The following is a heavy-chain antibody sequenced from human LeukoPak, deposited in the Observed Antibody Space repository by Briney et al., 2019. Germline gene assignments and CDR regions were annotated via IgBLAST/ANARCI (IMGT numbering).Heavy chain of an antibody. J-gene: IGHJ4*02. V-gene: IGHV4-4*02. CDR1: GGSISSSNW. D-gene: IGHD3-10*01. CDR2: IYHSGST. CDR3: ARGPRTMVRGVIPHYFDY. Sequence: PSETLSLTCAVSGGSISSSNWWSWVRQPPGKGLEWIGEIYHSGSTNYNPSLKSRVTISVDKSKNQFSLKLSSVTAADTAVYYCARGPRTMVRGVIPHYFDYWGQGTLVTVSS.